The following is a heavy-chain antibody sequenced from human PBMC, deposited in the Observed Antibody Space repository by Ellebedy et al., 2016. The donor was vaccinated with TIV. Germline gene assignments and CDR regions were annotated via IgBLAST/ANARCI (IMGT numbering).Heavy chain of an antibody. CDR1: GDSVSSNSAA. CDR3: AGRGTAGTGFTY. Sequence: SQTLSLTCAISGDSVSSNSAAWNWIRQSPSRGLEWLGRTYYRSKWNTDYAVSVNSRITINADTSKNHISLQLNSVTPEDTAMYYCAGRGTAGTGFTYWGQGTLVTVS. D-gene: IGHD3/OR15-3a*01. CDR2: TYYRSKWNT. V-gene: IGHV6-1*01. J-gene: IGHJ4*02.